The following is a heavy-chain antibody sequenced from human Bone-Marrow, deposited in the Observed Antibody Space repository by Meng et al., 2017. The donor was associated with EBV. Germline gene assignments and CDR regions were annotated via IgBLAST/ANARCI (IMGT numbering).Heavy chain of an antibody. J-gene: IGHJ4*02. V-gene: IGHV1-69*01. Sequence: VQSGAGWKKPGSSVKVSCKTSGGTFRSDAVSWVRQAPGQGLEWMGGLIPMSDAPHYAQKFQDRVRITADESTSTHYMDLSGLRSEDTAVYYCASESGRGFTPDYWGQGTLVTVSS. D-gene: IGHD3-10*01. CDR1: GGTFRSDA. CDR3: ASESGRGFTPDY. CDR2: LIPMSDAP.